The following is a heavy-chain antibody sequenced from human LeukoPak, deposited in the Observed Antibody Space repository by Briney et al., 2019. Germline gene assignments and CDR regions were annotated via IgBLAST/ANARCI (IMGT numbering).Heavy chain of an antibody. CDR2: IWYDGSNK. CDR3: ARDPRGSYYTYYYYYGMDV. V-gene: IGHV3-33*01. D-gene: IGHD1-26*01. Sequence: PGGSLRLSCAASGFTFSSYGMHWVRQAPGKGLEWVAVIWYDGSNKYYADSVKGRFTISRDNSKNTLYLQMNSLRAEDTAVYYCARDPRGSYYTYYYYYGMDVWGQGTTVTVSS. CDR1: GFTFSSYG. J-gene: IGHJ6*02.